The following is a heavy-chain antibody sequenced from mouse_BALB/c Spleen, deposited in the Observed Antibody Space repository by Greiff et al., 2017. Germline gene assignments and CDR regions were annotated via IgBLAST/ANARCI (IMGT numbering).Heavy chain of an antibody. V-gene: IGHV5-9-4*01. CDR1: GFTFSSYA. D-gene: IGHD1-2*01. CDR2: ISSGGSYT. Sequence: EVQLVESGGGLVKPGGSLKLSCAASGFTFSSYAMSWVRQSPEKRLEWVAEISSGGSYTYYPDTVTGRFTISRDNAKNTLYLEMSSLRSEDTAMYYCATLLRPQGYFDYWGQGTTLTVSS. CDR3: ATLLRPQGYFDY. J-gene: IGHJ2*01.